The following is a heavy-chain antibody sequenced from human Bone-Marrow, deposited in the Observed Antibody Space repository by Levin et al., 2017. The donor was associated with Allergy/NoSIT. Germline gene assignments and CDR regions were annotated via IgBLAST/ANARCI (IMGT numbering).Heavy chain of an antibody. CDR2: IYSGGTT. J-gene: IGHJ3*02. V-gene: IGHV4-59*01. CDR3: ARGTPIMTSTLRAFDI. D-gene: IGHD3-16*01. CDR1: GGYIRSFY. Sequence: PSETLSLTCTVSGGYIRSFYWSWIRQPPGKGLEWIGYIYSGGTTDYNPSFRNRATISITTSKSQVSLKVTSVTPADTAVYYCARGTPIMTSTLRAFDIWGQGTMVTVSS.